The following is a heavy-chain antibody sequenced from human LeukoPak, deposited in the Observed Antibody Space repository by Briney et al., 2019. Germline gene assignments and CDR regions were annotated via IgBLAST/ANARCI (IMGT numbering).Heavy chain of an antibody. CDR1: GFTFSSYS. CDR2: ISSSSSYI. D-gene: IGHD2/OR15-2a*01. Sequence: GGSLRLSCAASGFTFSSYSMNWVRQAPGEGLEWVSSISSSSSYIYYADSVKGRFTISRDNAKNSLYLQMNSLRAEDTAVYYCARDVENYFDYWGQGTLVTVSS. V-gene: IGHV3-21*01. CDR3: ARDVENYFDY. J-gene: IGHJ4*02.